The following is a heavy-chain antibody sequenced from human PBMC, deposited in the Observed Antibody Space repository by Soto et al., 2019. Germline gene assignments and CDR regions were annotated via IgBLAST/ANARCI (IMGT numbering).Heavy chain of an antibody. CDR3: ARDKSGYGSPVDY. CDR1: GGSISSGSYH. V-gene: IGHV4-30-4*01. Sequence: SETLSLTCTVSGGSISSGSYHWNWIRQPPGKGLEWIGYIYYSGSTYYNPSLKSRVTISVDTSKNQFSLKLSSVSAADTAVYYCARDKSGYGSPVDYWGQGSLVTVSS. CDR2: IYYSGST. J-gene: IGHJ4*02. D-gene: IGHD4-17*01.